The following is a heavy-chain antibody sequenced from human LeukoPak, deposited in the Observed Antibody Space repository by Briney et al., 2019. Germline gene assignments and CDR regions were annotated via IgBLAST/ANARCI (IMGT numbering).Heavy chain of an antibody. CDR3: ARDTPAQYCSSTSCYEEYGLVVFDY. CDR1: GYTFTGYY. Sequence: ASVKVSCKASGYTFTGYYMHWVRQAPGQGLEWMGWINPNSGGTNYAQKFQGRVTMTRDTSISTAYMELSRLRSDDTAVYYCARDTPAQYCSSTSCYEEYGLVVFDYWGQGTLVTVSS. CDR2: INPNSGGT. D-gene: IGHD2-2*01. V-gene: IGHV1-2*02. J-gene: IGHJ4*02.